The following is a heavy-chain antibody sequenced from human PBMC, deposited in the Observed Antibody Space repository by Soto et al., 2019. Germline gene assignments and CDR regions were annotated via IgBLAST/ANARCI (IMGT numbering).Heavy chain of an antibody. J-gene: IGHJ4*02. V-gene: IGHV4-34*01. Sequence: QVQLQQWGAGLLKPSETLSLTCAVSGASFTGYYWSWIRQPPGKGLEWIGEVKHWGGTNYSPSLRGRVTISADKSKNQFSLQLHSVTGADTAVYYCARGQEGIVATHWDQGTLVTVSS. D-gene: IGHD5-12*01. CDR1: GASFTGYY. CDR2: VKHWGGT. CDR3: ARGQEGIVATH.